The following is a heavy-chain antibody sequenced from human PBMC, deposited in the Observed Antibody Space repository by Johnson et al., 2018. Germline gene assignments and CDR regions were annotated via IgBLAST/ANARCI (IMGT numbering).Heavy chain of an antibody. CDR1: GDSINTYY. CDR2: IYYNGTT. D-gene: IGHD2-21*02. V-gene: IGHV4-59*01. Sequence: QVQLQESGPGLVKPSETLSLTCAVSGDSINTYYWTWIRQSPGKGLQWIGYIYYNGTTNYSPALKGRIAISIDTSRKPFSLKLTSVTPADTAVYYCARGWSYCRGDCYPLFDLWGQGTPVTVSS. J-gene: IGHJ5*02. CDR3: ARGWSYCRGDCYPLFDL.